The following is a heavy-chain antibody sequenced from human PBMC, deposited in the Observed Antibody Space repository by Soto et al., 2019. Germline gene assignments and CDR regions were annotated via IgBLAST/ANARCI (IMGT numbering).Heavy chain of an antibody. V-gene: IGHV3-23*01. CDR3: AKCRTSRSWNFAS. D-gene: IGHD6-13*01. Sequence: GGSLRLSCAASGFTFSSFAMTWVRQAPGKGLEWVSLVTDSGSSTYSADSVKGRFTISRDNSKNTLYLQMNSLRAEDAAVYYWAKCRTSRSWNFASWGQGTLVTVYS. CDR2: VTDSGSST. J-gene: IGHJ4*02. CDR1: GFTFSSFA.